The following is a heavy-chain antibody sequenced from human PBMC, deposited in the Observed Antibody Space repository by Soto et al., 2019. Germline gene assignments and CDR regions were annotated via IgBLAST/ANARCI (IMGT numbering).Heavy chain of an antibody. CDR3: ARDWGTCTPGECYSHGFDL. Sequence: QEQLVESGGGMVQPGGSLRLSCAVSGFTLDTYGMHWVRQAAGQGLEWVAVSWHDGRHLDYADSVRGRFTVFRDDSKNTLFLEMNGLRGDDTAVYYCARDWGTCTPGECYSHGFDLWAKGHWSPSLQ. J-gene: IGHJ3*01. V-gene: IGHV3-33*01. CDR2: SWHDGRHL. D-gene: IGHD2-21*01. CDR1: GFTLDTYG.